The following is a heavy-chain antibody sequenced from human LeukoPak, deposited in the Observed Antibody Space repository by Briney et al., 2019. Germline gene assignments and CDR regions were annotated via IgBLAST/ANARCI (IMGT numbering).Heavy chain of an antibody. Sequence: GGSLRLSCAASGFTFSSYSMSWVRQAPGKGLEWVSAISGSGGSTYYADSAKGRFTISRDNSKNTLYLQMNSLRAEDTAVYYCAKDDGITGTPESYFDYWGQGTLVTVSS. CDR1: GFTFSSYS. CDR3: AKDDGITGTPESYFDY. V-gene: IGHV3-23*01. CDR2: ISGSGGST. D-gene: IGHD1-20*01. J-gene: IGHJ4*02.